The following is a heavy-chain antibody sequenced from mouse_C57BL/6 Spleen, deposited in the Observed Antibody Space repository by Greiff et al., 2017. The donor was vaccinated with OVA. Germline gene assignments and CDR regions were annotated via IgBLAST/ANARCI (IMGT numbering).Heavy chain of an antibody. J-gene: IGHJ2*01. CDR3: ARTILRSYFDY. V-gene: IGHV1-69*01. CDR1: GYTFTSYW. D-gene: IGHD1-1*01. CDR2: IDPSDSYT. Sequence: VKLQQPGAELVMPGASVKLSCKASGYTFTSYWMHWVKQRPGQGLEWIGEIDPSDSYTNYNQKFKGKSTLTVDKSSSTAYMQLSSLTSEDSAVYYCARTILRSYFDYWGQGTTLTVSS.